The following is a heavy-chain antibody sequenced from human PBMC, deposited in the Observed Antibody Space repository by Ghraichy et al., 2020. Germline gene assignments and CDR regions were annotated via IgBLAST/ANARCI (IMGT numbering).Heavy chain of an antibody. CDR1: GYSFTSNY. Sequence: ASVKVSCKTSGYSFTSNYIHWLRQAPGQGLEWMGLIIPDGGATAYAQRFQGRVTMTRDTSASTAYMELNSLRSDDTAVYYCAKSGAPHVPDFWGLGTLVTVSS. CDR2: IIPDGGAT. V-gene: IGHV1-46*03. D-gene: IGHD3-10*01. CDR3: AKSGAPHVPDF. J-gene: IGHJ4*02.